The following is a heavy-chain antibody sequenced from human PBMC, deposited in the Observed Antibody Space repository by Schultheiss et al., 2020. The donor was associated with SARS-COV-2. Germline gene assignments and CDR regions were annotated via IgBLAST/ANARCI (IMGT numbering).Heavy chain of an antibody. CDR1: RFTFTDYY. J-gene: IGHJ6*02. CDR3: YGMDV. Sequence: GGSLRLSCAASRFTFTDYYMSWIRQAPGKGLEWVAVISFDGNKKYYADSVKGRFTISRDNAKNSLYLQMNSLRAEDTAVYYCYGMDVWGQGTTVTVSS. CDR2: ISFDGNKK. V-gene: IGHV3-30-3*01.